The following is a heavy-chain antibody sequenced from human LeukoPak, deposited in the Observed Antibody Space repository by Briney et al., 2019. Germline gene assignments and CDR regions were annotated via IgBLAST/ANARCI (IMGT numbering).Heavy chain of an antibody. J-gene: IGHJ3*02. D-gene: IGHD3-3*01. Sequence: QVQLQESGPGLVKPSETLSLTCSVSGDSISSDYWSWIRQPPGKGLEWIGYMYYSGGTYYNPSLKSRVTISVDTSKNQFSLKLSSVTAADTAVFYCARVASGYDVFDIWGQGTMVTVSS. CDR3: ARVASGYDVFDI. V-gene: IGHV4-59*01. CDR1: GDSISSDY. CDR2: MYYSGGT.